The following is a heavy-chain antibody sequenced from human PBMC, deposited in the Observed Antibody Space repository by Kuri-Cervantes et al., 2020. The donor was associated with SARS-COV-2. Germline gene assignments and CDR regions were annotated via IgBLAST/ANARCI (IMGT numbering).Heavy chain of an antibody. Sequence: GGSLRLSCEVSGFLLSASAIHWVRQASGKGLEWVGRVRGKANNYATAYAASVKGRFTISRDDSKNMAYLQMNSLKTEDTAVYYCTTLIDYWGQGALVTVSS. V-gene: IGHV3-73*01. J-gene: IGHJ4*02. CDR1: GFLLSASA. CDR3: TTLIDY. CDR2: VRGKANNYAT.